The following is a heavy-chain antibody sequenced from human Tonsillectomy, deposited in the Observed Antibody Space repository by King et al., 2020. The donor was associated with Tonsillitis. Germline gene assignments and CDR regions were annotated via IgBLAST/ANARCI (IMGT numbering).Heavy chain of an antibody. D-gene: IGHD7-27*01. V-gene: IGHV3-7*03. CDR1: GFSFSSYW. Sequence: VQLVESGGDLVQPGGSLRLSCAASGFSFSSYWMSWVRQAPGKGLEWVATIKDDGSDKYYVGSVMGRFTISRDNAKNSLYLQMNSLRAGDTAMYYCAKTGGYPNWFDPWGQGTQVTGS. CDR3: AKTGGYPNWFDP. J-gene: IGHJ5*02. CDR2: IKDDGSDK.